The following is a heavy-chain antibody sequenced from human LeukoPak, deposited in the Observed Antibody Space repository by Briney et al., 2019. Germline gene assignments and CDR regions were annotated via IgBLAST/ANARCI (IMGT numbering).Heavy chain of an antibody. V-gene: IGHV3-66*02. CDR1: GFTVSSNY. CDR3: ARATIFGTG. CDR2: IYSGGST. D-gene: IGHD3-3*01. Sequence: SVGSLRLSCAASGFTVSSNYKSWVRQAPGKGLEWVSVIYSGGSTYYADSVKGRFTISRDNTKNTLYLQMNSLRAEDTAVYYCARATIFGTGGGQGTLVTVSS. J-gene: IGHJ4*02.